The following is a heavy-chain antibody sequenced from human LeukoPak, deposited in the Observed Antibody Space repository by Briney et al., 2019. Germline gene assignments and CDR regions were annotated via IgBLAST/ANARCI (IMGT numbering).Heavy chain of an antibody. V-gene: IGHV4-59*01. CDR1: GGSIIGYY. J-gene: IGHJ6*02. Sequence: SETLSLTCNVSGGSIIGYYWSWIRQPPGKGLEWIGYIYYTGSTTNYNPSLKSRVTISVDTSKNQFSLKLSSVTAADTAVYYCARDIFSLRGYYYGMDVWGQGTTVTVSS. CDR3: ARDIFSLRGYYYGMDV. CDR2: IYYTGST. D-gene: IGHD4-17*01.